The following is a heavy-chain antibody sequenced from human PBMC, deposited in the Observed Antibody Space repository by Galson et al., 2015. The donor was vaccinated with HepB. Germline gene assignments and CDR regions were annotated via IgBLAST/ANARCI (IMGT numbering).Heavy chain of an antibody. Sequence: QAGAEVNKPGESLRISCKGSGYTFTAFWISWVRQIPGKGLEWRGRIDPSDSYTDYSTSFQGPVSMSVDKSTTTAYLQWSSLKASDTAMYYGASRHSYIRSGTWYNVADYWGQGTLVSVSS. CDR3: ASRHSYIRSGTWYNVADY. CDR2: IDPSDSYT. CDR1: GYTFTAFW. J-gene: IGHJ4*02. V-gene: IGHV5-10-1*01. D-gene: IGHD3-10*01.